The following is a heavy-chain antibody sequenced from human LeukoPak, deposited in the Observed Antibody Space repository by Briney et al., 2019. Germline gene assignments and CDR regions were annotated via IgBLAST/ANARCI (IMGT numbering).Heavy chain of an antibody. Sequence: PSETLSPTCTVSGGSVSSGSYYWSWIRQPPGKGLEWIGYIYYTGSTNYNPSLKSRVTISVDTSKNQFSLKLSSVTAADTAVYYCATHYYGSGSSLYFDYWGQGTLVTVSS. CDR2: IYYTGST. D-gene: IGHD3-10*01. V-gene: IGHV4-61*01. J-gene: IGHJ4*02. CDR3: ATHYYGSGSSLYFDY. CDR1: GGSVSSGSYY.